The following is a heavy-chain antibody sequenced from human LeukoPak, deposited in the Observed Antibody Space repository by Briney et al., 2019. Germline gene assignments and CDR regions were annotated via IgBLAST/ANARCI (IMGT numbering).Heavy chain of an antibody. V-gene: IGHV3-30*04. CDR1: GFTFSSYA. D-gene: IGHD3-22*01. J-gene: IGHJ6*02. CDR3: VRDLFPMIVVGYYYYYGMGV. Sequence: PGGSLRLSCAASGFTFSSYAMHWVRQAPGKGLEWVAVISYDGSNKYYADSVKGRFTISRDNSKNTLYLQMNSLRAEDTAVYYCVRDLFPMIVVGYYYYYGMGVWGQGTTVTVSS. CDR2: ISYDGSNK.